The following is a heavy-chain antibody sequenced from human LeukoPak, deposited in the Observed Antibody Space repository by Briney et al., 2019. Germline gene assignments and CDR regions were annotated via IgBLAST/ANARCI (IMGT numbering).Heavy chain of an antibody. CDR2: ISGSGGST. CDR3: AKGPGGSSAKDY. J-gene: IGHJ4*02. Sequence: GGSLRLSCAASGFTFSSYAMSWVRQAPGKGLEWVSAISGSGGSTYYADSVKGRFTISRDNFKNTLYLQMNSLRAEDTAVYYCAKGPGGSSAKDYWGQGTLVTVSS. CDR1: GFTFSSYA. D-gene: IGHD6-25*01. V-gene: IGHV3-23*01.